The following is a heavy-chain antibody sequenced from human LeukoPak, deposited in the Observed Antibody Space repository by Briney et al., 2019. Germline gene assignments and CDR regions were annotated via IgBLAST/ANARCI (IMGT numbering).Heavy chain of an antibody. Sequence: SETLSLTCAVSGGSISSGGYSWSWIRQPPGKGLEWIGYIYHSGSTYYNPSLKSRVTNSVDRSKNQFSLKLSSVTAADTAVYYCARSRYSYGYFDYWGQGTLVTVSS. CDR2: IYHSGST. CDR1: GGSISSGGYS. V-gene: IGHV4-30-2*01. D-gene: IGHD5-18*01. CDR3: ARSRYSYGYFDY. J-gene: IGHJ4*02.